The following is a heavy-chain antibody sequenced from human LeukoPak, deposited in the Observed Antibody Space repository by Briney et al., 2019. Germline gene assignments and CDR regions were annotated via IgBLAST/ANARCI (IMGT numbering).Heavy chain of an antibody. Sequence: SETLSLTCAVYGGSFSGCYWSWIRQPPGKGLEWIGEINHSGSTNYNPSLKSRVTISVDTSKNQFSLKLSSVTAADTAVYYCARYRVFGRPYYFDYWGQGTLVTVSS. J-gene: IGHJ4*02. CDR2: INHSGST. D-gene: IGHD3-16*01. CDR1: GGSFSGCY. CDR3: ARYRVFGRPYYFDY. V-gene: IGHV4-34*01.